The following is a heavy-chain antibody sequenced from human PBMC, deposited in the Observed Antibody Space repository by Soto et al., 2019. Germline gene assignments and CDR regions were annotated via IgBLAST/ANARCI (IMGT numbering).Heavy chain of an antibody. D-gene: IGHD5-12*01. V-gene: IGHV3-74*01. Sequence: GVSLRLSCAASGFTFSSYWMHWVRQAPGKGLVWVSRINSDGSSTSYADSVKGRFTISRDNAKNTLYLQMNSLRAEDTAVYYCARETSGQGFDAFDSWGQGTMVTVSS. CDR1: GFTFSSYW. J-gene: IGHJ3*02. CDR3: ARETSGQGFDAFDS. CDR2: INSDGSST.